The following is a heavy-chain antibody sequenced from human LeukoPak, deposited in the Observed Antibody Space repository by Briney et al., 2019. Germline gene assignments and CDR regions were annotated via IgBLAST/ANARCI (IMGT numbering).Heavy chain of an antibody. D-gene: IGHD1-1*01. Sequence: GGPLRLSCAASGFTVSSNYMSWVPQAPGKRLEWVSIIYSDGTTYYTDSVKGRFTISRHNSKNMLYLQMNSLRPEDTAVYYCAREGGTTVIDWGQGTLVTVSS. CDR3: AREGGTTVID. CDR1: GFTVSSNY. V-gene: IGHV3-53*04. CDR2: IYSDGTT. J-gene: IGHJ4*02.